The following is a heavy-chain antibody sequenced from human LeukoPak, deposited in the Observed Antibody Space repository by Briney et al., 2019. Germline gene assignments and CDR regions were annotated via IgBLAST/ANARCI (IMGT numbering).Heavy chain of an antibody. V-gene: IGHV3-30*03. D-gene: IGHD2-15*01. Sequence: GGSLRLSCAASGFTFNSYGMHWVRQAPGKGLEWVAVISYDGSDKYYADSVKGRFTISRDNSKNTLYLQMNSLRAEDTAVYYCAREGPYCSGGSCYHDYWGQGTLVTVSS. J-gene: IGHJ4*02. CDR1: GFTFNSYG. CDR3: AREGPYCSGGSCYHDY. CDR2: ISYDGSDK.